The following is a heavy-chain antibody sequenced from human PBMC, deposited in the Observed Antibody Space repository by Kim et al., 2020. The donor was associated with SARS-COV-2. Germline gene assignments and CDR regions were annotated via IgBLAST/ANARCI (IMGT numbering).Heavy chain of an antibody. CDR2: ISGSDGST. D-gene: IGHD3-22*01. Sequence: GGSLRLSCAASGFTFSAYAMTWVRQATGKGLEWVSGISGSDGSTFYADSVKGRFIISRDNSKNTLHLQMNSLRAEDTAVYYCARHFGSSGSEFHHWGQGALVTVSS. V-gene: IGHV3-23*01. CDR1: GFTFSAYA. CDR3: ARHFGSSGSEFHH. J-gene: IGHJ1*01.